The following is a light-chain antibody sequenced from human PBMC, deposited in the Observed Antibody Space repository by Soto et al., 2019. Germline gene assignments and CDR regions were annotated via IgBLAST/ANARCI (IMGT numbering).Light chain of an antibody. CDR3: ETWDSNIPVV. CDR2: IERSGSY. J-gene: IGLJ2*01. CDR1: SGHSTYI. V-gene: IGLV4-60*03. Sequence: QLVLTQSSSASGSLGSSVKLTCTLNSGHSTYIIAWHQQQPGMAPRYLMKIERSGSYNKGSGVPDRFSGSSSGADRYLTISNLQSEDEADYYCETWDSNIPVVFGGGPQLTVL.